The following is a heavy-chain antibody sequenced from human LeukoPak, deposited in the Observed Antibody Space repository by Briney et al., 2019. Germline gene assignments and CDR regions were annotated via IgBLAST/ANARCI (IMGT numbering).Heavy chain of an antibody. CDR3: ARRYETSGGLAY. CDR2: IYAGGNT. J-gene: IGHJ4*02. CDR1: GFTVASTY. Sequence: SGGSLRLSCAAAGFTVASTYMSWVRQAPGKGLEWVSVIYAGGNTYHADSVKGRFTISRDNSKNTLYLQMNSLRVEDTAVYYCARRYETSGGLAYWGQGALVTVSS. D-gene: IGHD3-22*01. V-gene: IGHV3-53*01.